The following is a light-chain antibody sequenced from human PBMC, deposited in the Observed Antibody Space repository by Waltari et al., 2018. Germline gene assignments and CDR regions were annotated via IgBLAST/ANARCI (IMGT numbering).Light chain of an antibody. J-gene: IGLJ2*01. CDR1: SSDVGSYNL. CDR2: EGS. V-gene: IGLV2-23*01. Sequence: QSALTQPASVSGSPGQSITISCTGTSSDVGSYNLVSWYQQHPGKAPTLMLYEGSKRPSGVSNRCSGSKSGNTASLTISGLQAEDEADYYCCSYAGSSTLVFGGGTKLTVL. CDR3: CSYAGSSTLV.